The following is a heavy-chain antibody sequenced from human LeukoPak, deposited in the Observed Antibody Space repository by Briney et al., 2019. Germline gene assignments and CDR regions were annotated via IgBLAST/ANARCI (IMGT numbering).Heavy chain of an antibody. Sequence: GGSLRLSCAASGFRLSSYDMHWVRQAPGKGLEWVTFIWYDGSNKYYADSVKGRFTISRDNSKNTLYLQMNSLRAEETAVYYCARGLGYGGNSRFDYWGQGSLVTVYS. CDR3: ARGLGYGGNSRFDY. V-gene: IGHV3-33*01. CDR1: GFRLSSYD. CDR2: IWYDGSNK. J-gene: IGHJ4*02. D-gene: IGHD4-23*01.